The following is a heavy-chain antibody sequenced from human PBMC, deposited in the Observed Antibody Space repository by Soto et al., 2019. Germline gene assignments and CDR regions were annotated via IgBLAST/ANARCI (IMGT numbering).Heavy chain of an antibody. Sequence: EVQLLESGGGLVQPGGSLRLSCAASGFTFSSYAMSWVRQAPGKGLEWVSAISGSGVSTYYGDSVKGRFTISRDNSKNTLYQLMNSLRAEETAVYYCAKENASSSGWVGMDVWGQGTTVTVSS. CDR2: ISGSGVST. CDR3: AKENASSSGWVGMDV. D-gene: IGHD6-19*01. J-gene: IGHJ6*02. CDR1: GFTFSSYA. V-gene: IGHV3-23*01.